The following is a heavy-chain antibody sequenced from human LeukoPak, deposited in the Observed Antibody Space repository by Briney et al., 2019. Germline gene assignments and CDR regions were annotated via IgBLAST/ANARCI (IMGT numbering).Heavy chain of an antibody. J-gene: IGHJ4*02. Sequence: SETLSVTCTVSGGSISSYYWSWIRQPPGKGLEWIGYVYYSGSTNYNPSLKSRVTISVDTSKNHFSLKLSSVTAADTAVYSCARSIIGTRSKFDYWGQGTLVTVSS. V-gene: IGHV4-59*08. CDR3: ARSIIGTRSKFDY. CDR2: VYYSGST. CDR1: GGSISSYY. D-gene: IGHD1/OR15-1a*01.